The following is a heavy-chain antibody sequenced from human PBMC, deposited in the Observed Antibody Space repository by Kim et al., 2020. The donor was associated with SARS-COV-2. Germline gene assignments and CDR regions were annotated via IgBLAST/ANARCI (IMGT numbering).Heavy chain of an antibody. V-gene: IGHV3-33*06. CDR1: GFTFSTYG. J-gene: IGHJ6*02. Sequence: GGSLRLSCAASGFTFSTYGMHWVRQAPGKGLEWVAVIWYDGSNKYYADSVKGRFTISRDNSKNTLYLQMNSLRAEDTAVYYCAKELRITMVRGVIGSQCCGRDVWRQGTAVTVS. CDR3: AKELRITMVRGVIGSQCCGRDV. D-gene: IGHD3-10*01. CDR2: IWYDGSNK.